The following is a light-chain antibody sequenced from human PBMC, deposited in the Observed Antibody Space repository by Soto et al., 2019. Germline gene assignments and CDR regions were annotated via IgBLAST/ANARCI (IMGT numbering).Light chain of an antibody. CDR1: QSVSSGY. V-gene: IGKV3-20*01. CDR2: CAS. CDR3: QSYNS. Sequence: EIVLTQSPGTLSLSPGERATLSCRASQSVSSGYLVWYQQKPGQAPRLLIYCASTRATGIPARFSGRRAGTEFTRTINSLQPDVFATYYCQSYNSFGQGTRLDIK. J-gene: IGKJ5*01.